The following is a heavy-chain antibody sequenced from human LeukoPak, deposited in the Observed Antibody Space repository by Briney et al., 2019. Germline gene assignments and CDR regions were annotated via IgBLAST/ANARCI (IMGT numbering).Heavy chain of an antibody. CDR3: ARHKRSGTTFYYYNMDV. Sequence: SETLSLTCTVSGGSISSGNYYWSWIRQPPGQRLEWIGYIHDNGGTDYNPSLKSGVTLSADRSKNQFSLKLYSVTAADTAVYYCARHKRSGTTFYYYNMDVWGKGTTVTISS. D-gene: IGHD2-2*01. J-gene: IGHJ6*03. CDR1: GGSISSGNYY. V-gene: IGHV4-61*01. CDR2: IHDNGGT.